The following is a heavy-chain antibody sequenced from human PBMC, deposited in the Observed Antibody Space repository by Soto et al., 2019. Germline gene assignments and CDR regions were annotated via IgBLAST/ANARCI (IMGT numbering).Heavy chain of an antibody. J-gene: IGHJ4*02. D-gene: IGHD6-13*01. V-gene: IGHV1-69*02. Sequence: QVQLVQSGAEVKKPGSSVKVSCKASGGTFSSYTISWVRQAPGQGLEWMGRIIPILGIANYAQKFQGRVTITADKSTSTADMELSSLRSEDTAVYYCASPPNGSSSWYYFDYWGQGTLVTVSS. CDR2: IIPILGIA. CDR1: GGTFSSYT. CDR3: ASPPNGSSSWYYFDY.